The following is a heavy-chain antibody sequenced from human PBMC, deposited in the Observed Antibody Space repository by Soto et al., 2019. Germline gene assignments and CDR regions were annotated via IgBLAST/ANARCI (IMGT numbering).Heavy chain of an antibody. Sequence: SETLSLACSFSVGTISVYYWTWIRQPAGKGLDWIGRIYSSGNTKYNPSLQSRVTMSLDTSNNQFSLRLTSVTAADTAVYYCARGQRFSDWFDPWAQGTLVTVSS. V-gene: IGHV4-4*07. CDR2: IYSSGNT. CDR3: ARGQRFSDWFDP. CDR1: VGTISVYY. D-gene: IGHD3-3*01. J-gene: IGHJ5*02.